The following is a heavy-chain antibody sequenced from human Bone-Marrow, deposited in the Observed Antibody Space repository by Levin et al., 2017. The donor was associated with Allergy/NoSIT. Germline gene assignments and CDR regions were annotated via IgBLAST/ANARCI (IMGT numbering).Heavy chain of an antibody. CDR1: GYSFTSYW. D-gene: IGHD2-15*01. CDR2: IYPGDSDT. V-gene: IGHV5-51*01. J-gene: IGHJ4*02. Sequence: GGSLRLSCKGSGYSFTSYWIGWVRQMPGKGLEWMGIIYPGDSDTRYSPSFQGQVTISADKSISTAYLQWSSLKASDTAMYYCARLAGYCSGGSCPFDYWGQGTLVTVSS. CDR3: ARLAGYCSGGSCPFDY.